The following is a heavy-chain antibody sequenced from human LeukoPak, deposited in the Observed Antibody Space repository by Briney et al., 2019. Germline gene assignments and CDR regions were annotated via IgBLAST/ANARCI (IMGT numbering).Heavy chain of an antibody. CDR1: GGSISSYY. CDR3: ARSAAVAGSSGWFDP. V-gene: IGHV4-59*01. D-gene: IGHD6-19*01. J-gene: IGHJ5*02. Sequence: ETLSLTCTVSGGSISSYYWSWIRQPPGKGLEWIGYIYYSGSTNYNPSLKSRVTISVDTSKNQFSLKLSSVTAADTAVYFCARSAAVAGSSGWFDPWGQGTLVTVSS. CDR2: IYYSGST.